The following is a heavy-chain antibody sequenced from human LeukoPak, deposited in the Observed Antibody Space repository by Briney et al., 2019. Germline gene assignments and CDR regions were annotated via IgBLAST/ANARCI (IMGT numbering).Heavy chain of an antibody. CDR2: ISTDGYTT. CDR1: GLAFSTYK. J-gene: IGHJ4*02. V-gene: IGHV3-74*01. CDR3: VVGGSPGY. Sequence: GGSLRLSCAASGLAFSTYKMHWVRQAPRKGLVWVSRISTDGYTTDYADFVQGRFTASRDNTKNTWSLEMNSLRAEDTAVYYCVVGGSPGYWGQGTLVTVSS. D-gene: IGHD2-15*01.